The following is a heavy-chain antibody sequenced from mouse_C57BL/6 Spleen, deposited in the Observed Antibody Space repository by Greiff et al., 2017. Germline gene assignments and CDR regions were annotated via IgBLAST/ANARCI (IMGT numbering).Heavy chain of an antibody. Sequence: QVQLKQPGAELVKPGASVKLSCKASGYTFNSYWMHWVKQRPGRGLEWIGRIDPNSGGTKYNEKFKSKATMTVDKPSSTAYMHLSRLKSEDSAVYYCARWDGVYAMDYWGQGTSVTVSS. CDR2: IDPNSGGT. CDR1: GYTFNSYW. J-gene: IGHJ4*01. D-gene: IGHD1-1*02. V-gene: IGHV1-72*01. CDR3: ARWDGVYAMDY.